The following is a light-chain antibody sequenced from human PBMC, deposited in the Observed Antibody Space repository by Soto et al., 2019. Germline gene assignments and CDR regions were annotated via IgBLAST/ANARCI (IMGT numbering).Light chain of an antibody. CDR3: QTVKSFLHLT. CDR1: QDISSH. V-gene: IGKV1-9*01. J-gene: IGKJ4*01. CDR2: AAS. Sequence: IQLTQSPSPLSASVGDSVTITCRGSQDISSHLAWYQQKPWKAPKVLIYAASTLESGIPSRFSGSGSGTDFTLTITSLQAEDFATYYCQTVKSFLHLTFGVWTKV.